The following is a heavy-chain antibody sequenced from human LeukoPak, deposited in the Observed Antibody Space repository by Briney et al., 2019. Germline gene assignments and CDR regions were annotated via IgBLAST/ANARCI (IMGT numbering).Heavy chain of an antibody. D-gene: IGHD5/OR15-5a*01. CDR2: INHSGST. J-gene: IGHJ4*02. CDR1: GGSFSGYY. Sequence: SETLSLTCAVYGGSFSGYYWSWIRQPPGKGLEWIGEINHSGSTNYNPSLKSRVTISVDTSKNQFSLKLSSVTAADTAVYYCARQKYLRGPDVEYFGYWGQGTLVTVSS. CDR3: ARQKYLRGPDVEYFGY. V-gene: IGHV4-34*01.